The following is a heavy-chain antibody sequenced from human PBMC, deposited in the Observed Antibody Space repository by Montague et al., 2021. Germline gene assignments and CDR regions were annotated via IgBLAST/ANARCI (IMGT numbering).Heavy chain of an antibody. J-gene: IGHJ4*02. CDR1: GFRFDDYT. V-gene: IGHV3-9*01. CDR3: AKEKGIALVGGFDY. Sequence: SLRLSCAASGFRFDDYTMHWVRQVPGKGLEWVSGISWNSNTIDYVDSVKGRFTISRDNAKNSLYLEMNSLRAEDTALYFCAKEKGIALVGGFDYWGQGTLVTVSS. CDR2: ISWNSNTI. D-gene: IGHD3-10*01.